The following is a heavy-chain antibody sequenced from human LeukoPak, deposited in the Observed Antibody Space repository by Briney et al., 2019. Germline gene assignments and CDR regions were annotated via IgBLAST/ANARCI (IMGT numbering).Heavy chain of an antibody. CDR3: ARLTDMDYGDWGIDY. CDR1: GYSFTSYW. V-gene: IGHV5-51*01. J-gene: IGHJ4*02. CDR2: IYPGDSNT. Sequence: GESLKISCKGSGYSFTSYWIGWVRQMPGKGLEWMGIIYPGDSNTTYSPSFQGQVTISADKSISTAYLQWSSLKASDTAMYYCARLTDMDYGDWGIDYWGQGTLVTVSS. D-gene: IGHD4-17*01.